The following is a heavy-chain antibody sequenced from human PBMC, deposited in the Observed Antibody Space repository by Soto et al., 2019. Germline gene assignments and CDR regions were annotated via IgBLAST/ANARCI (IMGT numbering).Heavy chain of an antibody. J-gene: IGHJ4*02. V-gene: IGHV4-59*01. D-gene: IGHD3-3*01. Sequence: SETLSLTCTVSGGSISSYYWSWIRQPPGKGLEWIGYIYYSGSTNYNPSLKSRVTISVDTSKNQFSLKLSSVTAADTAVYYCARAVHKTIYYFDYWGQGTLVTVSS. CDR3: ARAVHKTIYYFDY. CDR2: IYYSGST. CDR1: GGSISSYY.